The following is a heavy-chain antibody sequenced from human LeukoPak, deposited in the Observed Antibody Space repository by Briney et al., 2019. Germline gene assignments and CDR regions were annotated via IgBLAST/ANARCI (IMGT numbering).Heavy chain of an antibody. D-gene: IGHD4-23*01. J-gene: IGHJ4*02. V-gene: IGHV3-23*01. CDR2: IGDSGSGG. CDR3: SRIKYGGNSGYHFDY. Sequence: VGSLKLSCSASGFNFNYFAMSWVRQAPGKRLEWVSTIGDSGSGGSYADSVRGRFTISRDNSKNMVYLQMHSLRVDDSAVYYCSRIKYGGNSGYHFDYWGQGTLVPVSS. CDR1: GFNFNYFA.